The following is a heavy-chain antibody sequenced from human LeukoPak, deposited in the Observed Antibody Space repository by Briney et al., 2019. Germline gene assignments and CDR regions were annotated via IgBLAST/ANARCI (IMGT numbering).Heavy chain of an antibody. J-gene: IGHJ5*02. CDR1: GFIFSQYS. CDR3: ARDAGNSGYGCDL. CDR2: ISSTGDT. V-gene: IGHV3-48*01. D-gene: IGHD5-12*01. Sequence: GGSLRLSCAASGFIFSQYSINWVRQAPGKGLEWVSHISSTGDTFYADSVKGRFTISRDNARNSLYLQMNSLRAEDTAMYYCARDAGNSGYGCDLWGQGTLVTVSS.